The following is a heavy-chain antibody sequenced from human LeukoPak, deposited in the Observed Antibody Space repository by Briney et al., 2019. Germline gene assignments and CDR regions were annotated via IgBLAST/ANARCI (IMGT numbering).Heavy chain of an antibody. D-gene: IGHD5-18*01. CDR1: GGSIGSYY. Sequence: KPSETLSLTCTVSGGSIGSYYWSWIRQPPGKGLEWIGYIYYSGSTNYNPSLKSRVTMSVDTSKNQFSLKLSSVTAADTAVYYCARNGYSYGPLDYWGQGTLVTVSS. V-gene: IGHV4-59*01. CDR3: ARNGYSYGPLDY. CDR2: IYYSGST. J-gene: IGHJ4*02.